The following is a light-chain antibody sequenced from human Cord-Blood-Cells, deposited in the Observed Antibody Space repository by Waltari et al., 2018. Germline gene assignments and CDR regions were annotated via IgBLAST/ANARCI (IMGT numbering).Light chain of an antibody. V-gene: IGKV1-8*01. CDR1: QGIRNY. CDR2: AAS. Sequence: AIRMTQSPSPLSASTGDRVTITCRASQGIRNYLAWYQQKPGKALKLLIYAASTLQSGVPSRFSGSGSATDFTLAINCLQSEDFATYYCQQYYSYPDTFGQGTKLEIK. J-gene: IGKJ2*01. CDR3: QQYYSYPDT.